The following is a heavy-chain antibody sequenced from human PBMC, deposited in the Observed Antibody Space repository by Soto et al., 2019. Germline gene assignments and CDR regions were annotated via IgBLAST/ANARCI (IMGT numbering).Heavy chain of an antibody. CDR2: IYHSGST. CDR3: ARAGGLGAVAVDY. J-gene: IGHJ4*02. CDR1: GGSISSGGYS. Sequence: PSETLSLTCAVSGGSISSGGYSWSWIRQPPGKGLEWIGYIYHSGSTYYNPSLKSRVTISVDRSKNQFSLKLSSVTAADTAVYYCARAGGLGAVAVDYLGQGTLLTVSS. V-gene: IGHV4-30-2*01. D-gene: IGHD6-19*01.